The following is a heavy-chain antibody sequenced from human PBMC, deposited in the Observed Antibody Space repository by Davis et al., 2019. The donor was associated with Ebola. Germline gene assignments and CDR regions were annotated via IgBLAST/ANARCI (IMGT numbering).Heavy chain of an antibody. Sequence: PGGSLRLSCAASGFTFSSYAMSWVRQAPGKGLEWVSAISGSGGSTYYADSVKGRFTISRDNSKNTLYLQMNSLRAEDTAVYYCANRVGAAAGTIVDYWGQGNLVTVSS. CDR2: ISGSGGST. CDR3: ANRVGAAAGTIVDY. CDR1: GFTFSSYA. V-gene: IGHV3-23*01. D-gene: IGHD6-13*01. J-gene: IGHJ4*02.